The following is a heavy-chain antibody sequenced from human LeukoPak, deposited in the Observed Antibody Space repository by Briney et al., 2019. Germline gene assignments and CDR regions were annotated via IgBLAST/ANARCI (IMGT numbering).Heavy chain of an antibody. CDR3: TSYDNSGYYYRNY. D-gene: IGHD3-22*01. CDR2: VRTKGNGCAT. J-gene: IGHJ4*02. CDR1: GFTFSGSA. Sequence: GGSLRLXCAASGFTFSGSAIHWGRQAAGKGREWVGRVRTKGNGCATQYAAPVKGRFNIYRDDSKNTAYLQMNSLKTEDTAVYFCTSYDNSGYYYRNYWGQGTLVTVSS. V-gene: IGHV3-73*01.